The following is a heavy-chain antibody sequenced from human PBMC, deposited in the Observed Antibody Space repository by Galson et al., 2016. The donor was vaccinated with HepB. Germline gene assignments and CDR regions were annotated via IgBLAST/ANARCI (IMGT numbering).Heavy chain of an antibody. CDR3: ARGDIPVAGTVGNWFDP. Sequence: SLRLSCAASGFIFSSSALSWVRQAPGKGLECVSAISSSSSTIYYADSVKGRFTISRDNAKNSLSLQMNSLRDEDTAVYYCARGDIPVAGTVGNWFDPWGQGTLVTVSS. J-gene: IGHJ5*02. CDR2: ISSSSSTI. CDR1: GFIFSSSA. V-gene: IGHV3-48*02. D-gene: IGHD6-19*01.